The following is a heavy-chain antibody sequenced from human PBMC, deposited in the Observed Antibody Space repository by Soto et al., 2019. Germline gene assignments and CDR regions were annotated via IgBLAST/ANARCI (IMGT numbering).Heavy chain of an antibody. CDR2: VSTDVNNK. V-gene: IGHV3-30-3*01. Sequence: QVQLRESGGGVVQPGRSLRLSCAASGFTFSLFTLHWVRQPPGKGLDWVAVVSTDVNNKFYASSVKGRFTISRDNSKNTMYLPMNNLSPEDTAVYYCARGNLDVWGQGTTVTVSS. J-gene: IGHJ6*02. CDR1: GFTFSLFT. D-gene: IGHD1-7*01. CDR3: ARGNLDV.